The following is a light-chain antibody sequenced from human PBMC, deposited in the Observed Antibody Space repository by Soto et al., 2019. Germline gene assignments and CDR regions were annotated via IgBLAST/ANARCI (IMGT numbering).Light chain of an antibody. CDR3: QQSYSTPIT. V-gene: IGKV1-39*01. J-gene: IGKJ5*01. Sequence: DIQMTQSPSSLSASVGDRITITCRASQSISRYLNWYQHKPGKAPKLLINAASSLERGVPSRFGGGGSGTDFTLTISSLQPEDFATYYCQQSYSTPITFGQGTRLEIK. CDR2: AAS. CDR1: QSISRY.